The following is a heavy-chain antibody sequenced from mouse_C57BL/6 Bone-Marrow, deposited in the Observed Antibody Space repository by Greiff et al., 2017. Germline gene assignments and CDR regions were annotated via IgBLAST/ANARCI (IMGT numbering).Heavy chain of an antibody. D-gene: IGHD1-1*01. J-gene: IGHJ2*01. CDR3: AITTVVATGFDN. CDR1: GYTFTSYW. Sequence: QVQLQQPGAELVKPGASVKLSYKASGYTFTSYWMHWVKQRPGRGLEWIGRIDPKSGGTKYNEKFKSKATLTVDKPSSTAYMQLSSLTSEDSAVYYCAITTVVATGFDNGGQGTTLTVSS. CDR2: IDPKSGGT. V-gene: IGHV1-72*01.